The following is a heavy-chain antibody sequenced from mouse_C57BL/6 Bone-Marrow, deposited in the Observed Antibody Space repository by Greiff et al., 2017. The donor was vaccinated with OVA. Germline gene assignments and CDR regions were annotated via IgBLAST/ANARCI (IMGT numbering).Heavy chain of an antibody. CDR2: INPSSGYT. V-gene: IGHV1-4*01. Sequence: VQLQQSGAELARPGASVKMSCKASGYTFTSYTMHWVKQRPGQGLEWIGYINPSSGYTKYNQKFKDKATLTADKSSSTAYMQLSSLTSEDSAVYYCVYGNYGLFAYWGQGTLVTVSA. J-gene: IGHJ3*01. CDR3: VYGNYGLFAY. D-gene: IGHD2-1*01. CDR1: GYTFTSYT.